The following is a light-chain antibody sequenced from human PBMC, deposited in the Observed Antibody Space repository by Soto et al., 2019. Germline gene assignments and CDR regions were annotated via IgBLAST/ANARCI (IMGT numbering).Light chain of an antibody. CDR2: GAS. J-gene: IGKJ1*01. CDR3: QQYNSWLWT. V-gene: IGKV3-15*01. CDR1: QSVSSK. Sequence: EIVMTQSPATLSVSPGEGATLSCRASQSVSSKLAWYQQKPGQATRLLIYGASTRATGIPARFSGSGSGTEFTLIISSLQPEDSAVYYCQQYNSWLWTFGQGTKVDIK.